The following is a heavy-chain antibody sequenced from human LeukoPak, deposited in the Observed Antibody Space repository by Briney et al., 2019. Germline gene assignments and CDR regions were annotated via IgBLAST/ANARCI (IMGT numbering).Heavy chain of an antibody. D-gene: IGHD2-2*01. CDR3: ARGHCSSAGCLPYMDV. CDR1: GYSFTNYW. Sequence: GESLKISCKGSGYSFTNYWIVWVRQMPGKGLEWMGFIHPGDSDSRYSPSFQGHVSISADKSVTTAYLQWSSLKAPDTAMYYCARGHCSSAGCLPYMDVWGKGTTVTVSS. J-gene: IGHJ6*03. CDR2: IHPGDSDS. V-gene: IGHV5-51*01.